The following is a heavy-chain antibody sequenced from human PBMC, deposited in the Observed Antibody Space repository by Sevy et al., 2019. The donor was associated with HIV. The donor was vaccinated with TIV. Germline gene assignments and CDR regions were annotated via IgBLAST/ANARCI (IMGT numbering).Heavy chain of an antibody. Sequence: GESLKISCAASGFTVSNYWMSWVRQAPGKGLEWVANIKKDGSEKYYVDSVKGRFTISRDNANNSLFLQMNSLRAEDTALYYCARDCSSTSCHWGLDVWGQGTTVTVSS. CDR1: GFTVSNYW. CDR2: IKKDGSEK. CDR3: ARDCSSTSCHWGLDV. J-gene: IGHJ6*02. V-gene: IGHV3-7*03. D-gene: IGHD2-2*01.